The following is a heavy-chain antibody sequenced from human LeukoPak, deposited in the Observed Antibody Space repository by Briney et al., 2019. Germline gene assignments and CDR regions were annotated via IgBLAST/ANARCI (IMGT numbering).Heavy chain of an antibody. CDR2: IIPIFGTA. J-gene: IGHJ4*02. CDR1: GYTFTSYA. CDR3: ARVGIVGATRGIDY. D-gene: IGHD1-26*01. Sequence: SVKVSCKASGYTFTSYAISWVRQAPGQGLEWMGRIIPIFGTANYAQKFQGRVTITTDESTSTAYMELSSLRSEDTAVYYCARVGIVGATRGIDYWGQGTLVTVSS. V-gene: IGHV1-69*05.